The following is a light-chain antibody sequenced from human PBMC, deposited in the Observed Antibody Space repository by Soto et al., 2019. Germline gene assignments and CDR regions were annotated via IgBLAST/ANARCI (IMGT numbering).Light chain of an antibody. CDR1: STDFVSYNR. J-gene: IGLJ1*01. CDR3: SLYTSENPYV. CDR2: EAS. V-gene: IGLV2-18*01. Sequence: QSALTQPPSVSGSPGPSVTISCTGTSTDFVSYNRVSWYQQPPGTAPKLIIYEASNRPSGVPDRFSGSKSGNTAALTISGLQAADEADYYCSLYTSENPYVFGTGTKLTVL.